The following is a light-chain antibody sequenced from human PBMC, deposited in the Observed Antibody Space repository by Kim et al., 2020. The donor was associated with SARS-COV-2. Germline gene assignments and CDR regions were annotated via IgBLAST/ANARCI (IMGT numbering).Light chain of an antibody. CDR1: SSDVGAGYD. CDR2: GSA. J-gene: IGLJ3*02. Sequence: QSVLTQPPSVSGAPGQRVTISCTGSSSDVGAGYDVHWYQQLPGRAPKLLIYGSANRPSGVPDRFSGSKSATTASLAVAGLQAEDEADYYCGSYDAGLRGSVFGGGTQLTVL. V-gene: IGLV1-40*01. CDR3: GSYDAGLRGSV.